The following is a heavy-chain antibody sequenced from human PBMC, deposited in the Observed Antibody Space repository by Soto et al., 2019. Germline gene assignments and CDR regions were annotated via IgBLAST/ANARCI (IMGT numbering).Heavy chain of an antibody. J-gene: IGHJ6*02. Sequence: EVQLVESGGGLVKPGGSGRLSCAASGFTFSTYSMNWVRQAPGKGLEWVSAISSSSSYIYYADSVKGRFTISRDNAKNSLYLQMNSLRAEDTAVYYCARYDSSGYYWPYYYYGMDVWGQGTTVTVSS. D-gene: IGHD3-22*01. CDR2: ISSSSSYI. V-gene: IGHV3-21*01. CDR3: ARYDSSGYYWPYYYYGMDV. CDR1: GFTFSTYS.